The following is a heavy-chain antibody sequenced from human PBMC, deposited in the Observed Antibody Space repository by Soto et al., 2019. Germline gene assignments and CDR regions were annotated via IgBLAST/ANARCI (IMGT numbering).Heavy chain of an antibody. CDR1: GGSISSGDYY. D-gene: IGHD4-17*01. Sequence: QVQLQESGPGLVKPSQTLSLTCTVSGGSISSGDYYWSWIRQPPGKGLEWIGYIYYSGSTYYNPPLKSRVTISVDTSKNQFSLKLSSVTAADTAVYYCASYTTVTTYAFDIWGQGTMVTVSS. J-gene: IGHJ3*02. CDR3: ASYTTVTTYAFDI. CDR2: IYYSGST. V-gene: IGHV4-30-4*01.